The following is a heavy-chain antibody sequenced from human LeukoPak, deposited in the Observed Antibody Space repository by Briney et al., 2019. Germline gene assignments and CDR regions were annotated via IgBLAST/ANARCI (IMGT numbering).Heavy chain of an antibody. V-gene: IGHV1-18*01. Sequence: AASVKVSCKASGYTFTSYGISWVRQAPGQGLEWMGWISAYNGNTNYAQKLQGRVTMTTDTSTSTAYMELRSLRSDDTAVYYCARDRRVGVKTLRPNNDYWGQGTLVTVSS. CDR3: ARDRRVGVKTLRPNNDY. J-gene: IGHJ4*02. CDR2: ISAYNGNT. D-gene: IGHD1-26*01. CDR1: GYTFTSYG.